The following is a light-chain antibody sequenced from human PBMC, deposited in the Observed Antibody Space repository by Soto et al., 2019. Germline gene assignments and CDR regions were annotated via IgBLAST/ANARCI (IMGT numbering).Light chain of an antibody. V-gene: IGKV1-6*01. Sequence: ARHMTQSPSSLSASVRDSDTITCRASQGIRNDLGWYQHKPGKARKLLIYAASSLQSGVPSRFSGSGSGTDFTLTISILQPEDFASYYCLQDYNFPRTFGQGSTVDIK. CDR3: LQDYNFPRT. J-gene: IGKJ1*01. CDR1: QGIRND. CDR2: AAS.